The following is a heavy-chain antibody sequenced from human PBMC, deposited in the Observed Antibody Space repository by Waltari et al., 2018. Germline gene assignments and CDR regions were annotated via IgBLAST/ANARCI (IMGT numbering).Heavy chain of an antibody. Sequence: HVQLVQSVVVLKKPGSPMKVACKAPGAAFRTAAISWVRQAPGRGLEWMGRIIPLFGTTKYAQNFQDRVKISADKSTSSVYMELTTLRSGDTAIYYCASGDSSLATVSIDSWGQGTLVTVS. J-gene: IGHJ1*01. V-gene: IGHV1-69*08. CDR3: ASGDSSLATVSIDS. CDR2: IIPLFGTT. D-gene: IGHD6-6*01. CDR1: GAAFRTAA.